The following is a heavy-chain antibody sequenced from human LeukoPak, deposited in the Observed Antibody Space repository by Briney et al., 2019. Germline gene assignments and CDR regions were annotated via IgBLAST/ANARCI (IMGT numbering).Heavy chain of an antibody. Sequence: GGSLRLSCAASGFTFSSYGMHWVRQAPGKGLERVAFIRYDGSNKYYADSVKGRFTISRDNSKNTLYLQMNSLRAEDTAVYYCAKDMSAALYYFDYWGQATLVTVSS. V-gene: IGHV3-30*02. J-gene: IGHJ4*02. CDR1: GFTFSSYG. CDR3: AKDMSAALYYFDY. CDR2: IRYDGSNK. D-gene: IGHD2-2*01.